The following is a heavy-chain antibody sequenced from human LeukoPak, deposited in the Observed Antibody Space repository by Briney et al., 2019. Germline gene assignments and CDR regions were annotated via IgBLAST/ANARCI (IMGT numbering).Heavy chain of an antibody. D-gene: IGHD3-16*01. Sequence: GGSLRLSCAASGFTFSSYWMSWVRQAPGKGLEWVANIKQDGSEKYYVDSVKGRFTISRDNAKNSLYLQMNSLRAEDTAVYYCARDRLGRGGGDAFDIWGQGTMVTVSS. CDR3: ARDRLGRGGGDAFDI. CDR2: IKQDGSEK. V-gene: IGHV3-7*01. J-gene: IGHJ3*02. CDR1: GFTFSSYW.